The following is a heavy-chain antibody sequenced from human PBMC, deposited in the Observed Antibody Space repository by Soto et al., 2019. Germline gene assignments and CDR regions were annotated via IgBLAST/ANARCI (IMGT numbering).Heavy chain of an antibody. J-gene: IGHJ5*02. CDR3: ARGPGGSYPTWFDP. Sequence: QVQLVQSGAEVKKPGASVKVSCKTSGYTFTGYYMHWVRQAPGQGLEWMGWINPNSGGTNYAQKFQGWVTMTRDTSIITAYMELSRLRSDDTAVYYCARGPGGSYPTWFDPWGQGTLVTVSS. CDR2: INPNSGGT. D-gene: IGHD1-26*01. V-gene: IGHV1-2*04. CDR1: GYTFTGYY.